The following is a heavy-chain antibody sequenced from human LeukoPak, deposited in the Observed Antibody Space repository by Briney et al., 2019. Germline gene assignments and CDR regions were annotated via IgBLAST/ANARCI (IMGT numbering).Heavy chain of an antibody. CDR3: ARDRLLVVVVAANNWFDP. D-gene: IGHD2-15*01. V-gene: IGHV1-2*02. J-gene: IGHJ5*02. CDR1: GYTFTGYY. Sequence: ASVKVSFTASGYTFTGYYMHWVRQAPGQGLEWMGWINPNSGGTNYAQKFQGRVTMTRDTPISTAYMELSRLRSDDTAVYYCARDRLLVVVVAANNWFDPWGQGTLVTVSS. CDR2: INPNSGGT.